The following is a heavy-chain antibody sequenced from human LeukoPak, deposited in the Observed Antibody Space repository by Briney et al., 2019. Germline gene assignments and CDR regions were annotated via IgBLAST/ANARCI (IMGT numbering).Heavy chain of an antibody. D-gene: IGHD2-2*01. CDR1: DGSFSGYY. CDR3: ARLRRGIVVVPAVKRVFDY. V-gene: IGHV4-34*01. J-gene: IGHJ4*02. CDR2: INHSGST. Sequence: PSETLSLTCAVYDGSFSGYYWSWIRQPPGKGLEWIGEINHSGSTNYNPSLKSRVTISVDTSKNQFSLKLSSVSAADTAVYYCARLRRGIVVVPAVKRVFDYWGQGTLVTVSS.